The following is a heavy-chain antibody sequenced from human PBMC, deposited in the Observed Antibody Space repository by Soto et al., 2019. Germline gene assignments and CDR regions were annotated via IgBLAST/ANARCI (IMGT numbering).Heavy chain of an antibody. J-gene: IGHJ5*02. Sequence: SETLSLNCAVSGGSISRGGYSWSWIRQPPGKGLEWIGYIYHSGSTYYNPSLKSRVTISVDRSKNQFSLKLSSVTAADTAVYYCARVPGPWGQGTLVTVSS. CDR3: ARVPGP. V-gene: IGHV4-30-2*01. CDR2: IYHSGST. CDR1: GGSISRGGYS.